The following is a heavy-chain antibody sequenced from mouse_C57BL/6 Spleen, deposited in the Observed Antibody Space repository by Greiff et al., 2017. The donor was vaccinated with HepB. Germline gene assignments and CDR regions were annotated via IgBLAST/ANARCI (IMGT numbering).Heavy chain of an antibody. CDR2: ISSGSSTI. CDR1: GFTFSDYG. J-gene: IGHJ1*03. V-gene: IGHV5-17*01. D-gene: IGHD1-1*01. Sequence: EVKLLESGGGLVKPGGSLKLSCAASGFTFSDYGMHWVRQAPEKGLEWVAYISSGSSTIYYADTVKGRFTISRDNAKNTLFLQMTSLRSEDTAMYYCARDDYGSTWYVDVWGTGTTVTVAS. CDR3: ARDDYGSTWYVDV.